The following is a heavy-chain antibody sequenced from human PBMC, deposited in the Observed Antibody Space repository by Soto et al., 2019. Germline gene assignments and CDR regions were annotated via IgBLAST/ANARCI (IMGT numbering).Heavy chain of an antibody. CDR3: ARGFSFVLDFDF. CDR1: GFALSTRDMS. CDR2: TDWDDED. Sequence: QITLKDSGPTLLKPTQTLTLTYTFSGFALSTRDMSVGWIRQPPGKALEWLALTDWDDEDRYSSSLKNRLSPTRDTSAKRVALTITNMATVDTATYYCARGFSFVLDFDFRGPGTQVTVSP. D-gene: IGHD6-6*01. J-gene: IGHJ4*02. V-gene: IGHV2-5*02.